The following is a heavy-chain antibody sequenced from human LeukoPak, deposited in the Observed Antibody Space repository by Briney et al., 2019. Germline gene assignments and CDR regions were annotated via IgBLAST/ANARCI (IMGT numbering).Heavy chain of an antibody. J-gene: IGHJ4*02. CDR3: ARVGSTAEAGTPDY. V-gene: IGHV3-11*06. CDR1: GFTLSDYY. Sequence: SGGSLRLSRAASGFTLSDYYMSWIRQAPGKGLEWLSYISPSGIHTPYADSVKGRFTVSRDNAKNSLSLELNSLRVDDTAIYYCARVGSTAEAGTPDYWGQGTLVTVSS. D-gene: IGHD6-13*01. CDR2: ISPSGIHT.